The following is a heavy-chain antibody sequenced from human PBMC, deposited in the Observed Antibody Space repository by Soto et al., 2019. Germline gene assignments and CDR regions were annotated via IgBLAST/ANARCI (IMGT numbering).Heavy chain of an antibody. CDR2: ISYSGNS. D-gene: IGHD5-12*01. V-gene: IGHV4-31*03. Sequence: QMQLQESGPGLVKPSQTLSLICSVSGGSISRPGYYWAWIRQHPARGLEWIGSISYSGNSNHNPSPQSRLILSVDTSQNCFSLRLNPATAADTAVDYWARLRRDGSGFPDRRGQGARVTVSS. J-gene: IGHJ5*02. CDR3: ARLRRDGSGFPDR. CDR1: GGSISRPGYY.